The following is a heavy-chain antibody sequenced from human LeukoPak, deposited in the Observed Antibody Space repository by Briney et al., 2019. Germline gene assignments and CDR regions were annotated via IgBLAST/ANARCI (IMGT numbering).Heavy chain of an antibody. CDR1: GGSISSGGYS. D-gene: IGHD4/OR15-4a*01. CDR3: ARGDYGTFY. V-gene: IGHV4-30-2*01. Sequence: SQTLSLTCAVSGGSISSGGYSWSWIRQPPGKGLEWIGYIYHSGSTYYNPSLKSRVTISVDRSKNQFSLKLSSVTAADTAVYYCARGDYGTFYWGQGTLVTVSS. J-gene: IGHJ4*02. CDR2: IYHSGST.